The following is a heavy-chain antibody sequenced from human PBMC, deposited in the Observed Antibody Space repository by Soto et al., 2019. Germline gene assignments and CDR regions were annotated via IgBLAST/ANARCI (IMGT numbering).Heavy chain of an antibody. CDR1: GGSLSSGDYY. CDR3: ARLGRYYQSLDS. V-gene: IGHV4-61*08. CDR2: IYYGGTT. J-gene: IGHJ5*01. Sequence: PSETLSLTCTVSGGSLSSGDYYWSWIRQSPGKGLEWVGYIYYGGTTSYNPSLKSRVTISLETSKSQFSLRLTSVTAADTAVYYCARLGRYYQSLDSWGPGTLVTV. D-gene: IGHD3-10*01.